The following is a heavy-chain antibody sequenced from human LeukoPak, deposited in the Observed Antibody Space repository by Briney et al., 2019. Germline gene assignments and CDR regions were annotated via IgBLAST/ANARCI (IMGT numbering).Heavy chain of an antibody. CDR1: GYTFTNYW. V-gene: IGHV5-51*01. J-gene: IGHJ4*02. D-gene: IGHD3-22*01. CDR2: IYAGDSDT. Sequence: GESLKISCKGSGYTFTNYWIAWVRQMPGKGLEWMGIIYAGDSDTRHSPSFQGQVTISADRSISTAYLQWSSLKASDTAMYYCARRVDSGFSFDSWGQGTLVTVSS. CDR3: ARRVDSGFSFDS.